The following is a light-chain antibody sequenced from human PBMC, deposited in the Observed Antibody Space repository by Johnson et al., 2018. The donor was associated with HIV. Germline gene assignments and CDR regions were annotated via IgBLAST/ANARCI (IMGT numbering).Light chain of an antibody. CDR3: GTWDSSLSADV. CDR2: DTI. V-gene: IGLV1-51*01. Sequence: QSVLTQPPSVSAAPGQKVTISCSGSSSNIGSHYVSWYQQVPGTAPRLVIYDTIKRHSGIPDRFSGSKSGTSATLGITGLQTGDEADYYCGTWDSSLSADVFGPWTKVTVL. CDR1: SSNIGSHY. J-gene: IGLJ1*01.